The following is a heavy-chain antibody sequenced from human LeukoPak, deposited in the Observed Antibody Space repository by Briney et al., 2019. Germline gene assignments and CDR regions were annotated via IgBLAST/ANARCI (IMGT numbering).Heavy chain of an antibody. J-gene: IGHJ4*02. V-gene: IGHV1-8*01. Sequence: ASVKVSCKASGYTFTTYDLNWVLQATGQGLEWMGWMNPNSGNTGYAQKFQGRVTMTRNTSISTAYMELSNLTSEDTAVYYCARRIRGAPTDHWGQGTLVTVSS. CDR1: GYTFTTYD. CDR2: MNPNSGNT. D-gene: IGHD3-10*01. CDR3: ARRIRGAPTDH.